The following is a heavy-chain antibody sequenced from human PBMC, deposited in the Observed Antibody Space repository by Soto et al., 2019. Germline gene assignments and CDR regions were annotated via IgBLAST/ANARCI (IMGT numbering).Heavy chain of an antibody. D-gene: IGHD6-6*01. CDR1: GFTFNSYA. J-gene: IGHJ4*02. Sequence: EVQLLESGGGLVQPGGSLRLSCAASGFTFNSYAMAWVRQAPGKGLEWVSAISSSGGSTYYADSVKGRFTISRDNSKNTLYLQVNSLRAEDRAVYYCAKQSSYSSSSQPFFDYWGQGTLVTVSS. CDR2: ISSSGGST. V-gene: IGHV3-23*01. CDR3: AKQSSYSSSSQPFFDY.